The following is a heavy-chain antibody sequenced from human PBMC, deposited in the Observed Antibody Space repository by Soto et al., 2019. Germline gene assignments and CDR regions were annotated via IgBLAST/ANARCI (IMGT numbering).Heavy chain of an antibody. CDR3: ARVGSSGWSPDY. J-gene: IGHJ4*02. CDR2: IFYSGST. Sequence: SETLSLTCTVSGGSIRGHYWIWIRQSPGKGLEWIEYIFYSGSTNYNPSLKSRVTLSADTSKNQFSLRLSSVTAADTAVYYCARVGSSGWSPDYWGQGTLVTVSS. D-gene: IGHD6-19*01. CDR1: GGSIRGHY. V-gene: IGHV4-59*11.